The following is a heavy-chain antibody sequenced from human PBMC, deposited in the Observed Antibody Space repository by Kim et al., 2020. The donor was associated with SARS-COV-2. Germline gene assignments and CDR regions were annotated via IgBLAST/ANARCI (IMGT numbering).Heavy chain of an antibody. CDR2: IYPGDSDT. J-gene: IGHJ5*02. Sequence: GESLKISCKGSGYSFTSYWIGWVRQMPGKGLEWMGIIYPGDSDTRYSPSFQGQFTISADKSIRTAYLQWSSLKASDTAMYYCAVASSGYYNWFDPWGQGTLVTVSS. CDR1: GYSFTSYW. CDR3: AVASSGYYNWFDP. D-gene: IGHD3-22*01. V-gene: IGHV5-51*01.